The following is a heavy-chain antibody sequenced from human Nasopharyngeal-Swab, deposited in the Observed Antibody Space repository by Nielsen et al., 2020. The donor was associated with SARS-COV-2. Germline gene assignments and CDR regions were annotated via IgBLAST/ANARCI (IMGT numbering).Heavy chain of an antibody. Sequence: SCPGSGYSFTRYWIGWVRQMPGKGREGMGIIYPGDSDNRSRPSVQCQVTISADKSISTAYLQWSSLKASDTAMYYCARRAGYCSGGSCSDYWGQGTRGT. D-gene: IGHD2-15*01. J-gene: IGHJ4*02. V-gene: IGHV5-51*01. CDR3: ARRAGYCSGGSCSDY. CDR1: GYSFTRYW. CDR2: IYPGDSDN.